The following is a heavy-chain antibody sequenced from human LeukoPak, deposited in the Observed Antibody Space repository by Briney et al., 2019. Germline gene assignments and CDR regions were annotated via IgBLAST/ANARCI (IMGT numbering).Heavy chain of an antibody. V-gene: IGHV3-66*02. CDR3: ARDGYSSSRLEDY. Sequence: PGGYLRLSCAAPGITVSSNYMSWVRQAPGKGLEWVSVIYIGVSTYYADSVKGRFTISRDNSQNTLYLQMNSLRAEDTAVYYCARDGYSSSRLEDYWGQGTLVTVSS. J-gene: IGHJ4*02. D-gene: IGHD6-13*01. CDR1: GITVSSNY. CDR2: IYIGVST.